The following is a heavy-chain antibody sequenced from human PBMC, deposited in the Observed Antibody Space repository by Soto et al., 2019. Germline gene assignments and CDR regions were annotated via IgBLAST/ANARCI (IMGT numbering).Heavy chain of an antibody. Sequence: SETLSLTCSVPGGSISSSSYYWGWIRQPPVKGLEWIGSIYYSGSTYYNPSLKSRVAMSVDTSKNQFSLKLSSVTAADTAVYYCARHGPSAPRGFFDTWGQGSLVTVSS. CDR1: GGSISSSSYY. V-gene: IGHV4-39*01. CDR2: IYYSGST. J-gene: IGHJ5*02. D-gene: IGHD3-10*01. CDR3: ARHGPSAPRGFFDT.